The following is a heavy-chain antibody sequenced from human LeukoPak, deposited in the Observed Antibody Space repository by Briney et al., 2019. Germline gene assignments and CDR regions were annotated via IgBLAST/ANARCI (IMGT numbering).Heavy chain of an antibody. CDR3: AKVPITMIVVVTTYYFDY. D-gene: IGHD3-22*01. V-gene: IGHV3-21*04. CDR2: ITSSSTYI. Sequence: PGGSLRLSCAGSGYTFSSYTMNWVRQAPGKGLEWVSSITSSSTYINYADSVRGRFTVSRDNAKNLLYLQMNSLRAEDTAVYYCAKVPITMIVVVTTYYFDYWGQGTLVTVSS. J-gene: IGHJ4*02. CDR1: GYTFSSYT.